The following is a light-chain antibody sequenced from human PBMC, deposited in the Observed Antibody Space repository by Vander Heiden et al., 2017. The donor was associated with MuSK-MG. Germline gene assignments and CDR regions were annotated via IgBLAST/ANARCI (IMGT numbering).Light chain of an antibody. J-gene: IGKJ1*01. V-gene: IGKV1-39*01. CDR3: QQSDRTSWT. CDR1: QSISSY. Sequence: DIQMTQSPPSLSASVGDRVTITCRASQSISSYLNWYQQKPGKAPKLLIYTASNLQSGVPSRFSGSGSGTDFTLTISRLQPEDFATYYGQQSDRTSWTFGQGTKVEVK. CDR2: TAS.